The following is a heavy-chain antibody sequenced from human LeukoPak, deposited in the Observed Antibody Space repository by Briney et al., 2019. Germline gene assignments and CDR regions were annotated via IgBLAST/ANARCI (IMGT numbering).Heavy chain of an antibody. CDR1: GFTFSSYG. Sequence: QPGGSLRLSCAASGFTFSSYGMHWVRQAPGKGLEWVAVIWYDGSNEYYADSVKGRFTISRDNSKNTLYLQMNSLRAEDTAVYYCVRASYYDSTGYVKDNFDYWGQGTLVTVSS. J-gene: IGHJ4*02. CDR2: IWYDGSNE. CDR3: VRASYYDSTGYVKDNFDY. V-gene: IGHV3-33*01. D-gene: IGHD3-22*01.